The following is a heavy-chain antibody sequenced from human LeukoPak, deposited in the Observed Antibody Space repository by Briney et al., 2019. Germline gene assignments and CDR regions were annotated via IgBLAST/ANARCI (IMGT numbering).Heavy chain of an antibody. CDR1: GYTFTGYY. Sequence: ASVKVSCKASGYTFTGYYIHWVRQTPGQGLEWMGRISPSSGGTNYAQKFQGRVTMTRDTSISTAYMELRRLGSDDTAVYYCAREGDNSGYQPFDYWGQGTPITVSS. CDR2: ISPSSGGT. D-gene: IGHD3-22*01. V-gene: IGHV1-2*06. CDR3: AREGDNSGYQPFDY. J-gene: IGHJ4*02.